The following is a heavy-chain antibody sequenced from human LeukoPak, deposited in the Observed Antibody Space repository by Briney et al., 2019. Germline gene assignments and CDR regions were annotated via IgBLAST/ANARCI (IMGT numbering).Heavy chain of an antibody. V-gene: IGHV4-61*02. CDR2: IYTSGST. CDR3: ARVSGSSTRCCAFDV. CDR1: GASISRGGYY. Sequence: PSQTLSLTCTVSGASISRGGYYWSWIRQPAGKGLEWIGRIYTSGSTNYNPSLKSRVTMSVDTSKNQFSLKLSSVTAADTAVYYCARVSGSSTRCCAFDVWGQGTMVTVSS. D-gene: IGHD2-2*01. J-gene: IGHJ3*01.